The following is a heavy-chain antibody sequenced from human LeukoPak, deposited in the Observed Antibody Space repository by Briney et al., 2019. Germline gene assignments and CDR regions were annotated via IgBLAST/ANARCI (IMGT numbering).Heavy chain of an antibody. D-gene: IGHD1-26*01. V-gene: IGHV1-3*04. Sequence: ASVKVSCKASGYTFTSYAMHWVRQAPGQRLEWMGWINTGNGNTKYSQKFQGRVTITRDTSASTAYMELSNLRSEDTAVYYCARDWWELLYYFDYWGQGTLVTVSS. CDR2: INTGNGNT. CDR3: ARDWWELLYYFDY. CDR1: GYTFTSYA. J-gene: IGHJ4*02.